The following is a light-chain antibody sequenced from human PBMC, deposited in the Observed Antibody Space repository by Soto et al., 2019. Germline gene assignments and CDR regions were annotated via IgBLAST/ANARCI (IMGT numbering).Light chain of an antibody. CDR1: SSDVGGYNH. V-gene: IGLV2-14*03. Sequence: QSVRTQPASVSGSPGQSITDACTGTSSDVGGYNHVSWYQVHPGKAPRLVIYDVSIRPPAVSDRFSGSTSGNTASLTISGLQAEDEADYYCSSYTATRTVVFGGETKLTVL. CDR2: DVS. J-gene: IGLJ3*02. CDR3: SSYTATRTVV.